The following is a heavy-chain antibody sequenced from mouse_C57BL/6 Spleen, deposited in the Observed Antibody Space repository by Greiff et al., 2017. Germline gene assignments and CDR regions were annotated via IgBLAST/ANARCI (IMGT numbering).Heavy chain of an antibody. CDR1: GFTFSSYG. CDR2: ISSGGSYT. D-gene: IGHD2-10*02. CDR3: ARQGGYGNYYFDY. Sequence: EVQRVESGGDLVKPGGSLKLSCAASGFTFSSYGMSWVRQTPDKRLEWVATISSGGSYTYYPDSVKGRFTISRDNAKNTLYLQMSSLKSEDTAMYYCARQGGYGNYYFDYWGQGTTLTVSS. J-gene: IGHJ2*01. V-gene: IGHV5-6*01.